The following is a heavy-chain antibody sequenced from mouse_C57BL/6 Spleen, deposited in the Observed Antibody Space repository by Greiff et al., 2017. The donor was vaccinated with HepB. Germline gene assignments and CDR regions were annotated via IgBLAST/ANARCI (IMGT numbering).Heavy chain of an antibody. D-gene: IGHD1-1*01. CDR1: GYAFSSSW. CDR3: ARGIYYGSRYAMDY. Sequence: QVQLQQSGPELVKPGASVKISCKASGYAFSSSWMNWVKQRPGKGLEWIGRIYPGDGDTNYNGKFKGKATLTADKSSSTAYMQLSSLTSEDSAVYFCARGIYYGSRYAMDYWGQGTSVTVSS. CDR2: IYPGDGDT. J-gene: IGHJ4*01. V-gene: IGHV1-82*01.